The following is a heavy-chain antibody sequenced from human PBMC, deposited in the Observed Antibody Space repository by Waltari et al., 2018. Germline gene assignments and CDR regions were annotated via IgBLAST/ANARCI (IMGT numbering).Heavy chain of an antibody. CDR3: GRIAFGDEGGYFQY. Sequence: QLQLQESGPGLVKPSETLSLTCTVSGGSISTNYNWGWIRQPPGKGLEWMGNMQYRGSTFYNPSLESRVTISLDTWKNHFSLRLSSVGAADTAVYFCGRIAFGDEGGYFQYWGQGTLVTVSS. CDR1: GGSISTNYN. J-gene: IGHJ1*01. D-gene: IGHD4-17*01. V-gene: IGHV4-39*01. CDR2: MQYRGST.